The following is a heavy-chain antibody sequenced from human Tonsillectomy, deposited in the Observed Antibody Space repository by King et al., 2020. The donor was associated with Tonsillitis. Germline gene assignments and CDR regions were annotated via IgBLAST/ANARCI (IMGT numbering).Heavy chain of an antibody. J-gene: IGHJ4*02. CDR3: AKGIGLYNFWSGYFDC. CDR2: ISHDGDIK. D-gene: IGHD3-3*01. CDR1: GFTFSSYG. V-gene: IGHV3-30*18. Sequence: VQLVESGGGVVQPGRSLRLSCAASGFTFSSYGMHWIRQAPGKGLEWVALISHDGDIKYYADSVQGRLTISRDDSKSTVYLQMNSQRVEDTAVYYCAKGIGLYNFWSGYFDCWGQGTLVTVSS.